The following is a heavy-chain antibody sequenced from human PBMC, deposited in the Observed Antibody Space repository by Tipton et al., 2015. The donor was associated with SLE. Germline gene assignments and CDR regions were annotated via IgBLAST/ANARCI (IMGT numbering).Heavy chain of an antibody. Sequence: QLVQSGPEVKKPGASVKVSCKASGYSFASYGIAWVRQAPGQGLEWMGWISTFSVNPNYAQKFQDRLIMTTDTSTSTAYMELRSLRPDDSATYYCASYDISYFQHWGQGTLVTVSS. D-gene: IGHD3-9*01. V-gene: IGHV1-18*01. J-gene: IGHJ1*01. CDR1: GYSFASYG. CDR3: ASYDISYFQH. CDR2: ISTFSVNP.